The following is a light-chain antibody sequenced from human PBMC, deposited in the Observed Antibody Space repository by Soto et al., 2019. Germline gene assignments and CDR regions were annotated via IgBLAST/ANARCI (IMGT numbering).Light chain of an antibody. J-gene: IGKJ1*01. Sequence: DIQMTQSPSTLPASVGDRVTITCRASQTISQWLAWYQQKPGKVPKLLIYKASILESGVPSRFSGSGSGTEFTLTISSLQPDDFATYYCQQYNFYWTFGQGTKVEFK. CDR3: QQYNFYWT. V-gene: IGKV1-5*03. CDR2: KAS. CDR1: QTISQW.